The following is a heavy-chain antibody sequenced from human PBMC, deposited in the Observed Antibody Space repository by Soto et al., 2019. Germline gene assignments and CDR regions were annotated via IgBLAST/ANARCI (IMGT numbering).Heavy chain of an antibody. CDR1: GGSISSYY. J-gene: IGHJ4*02. CDR2: IYYSGST. CDR3: ARGRGTISGYYPFFDY. D-gene: IGHD3-22*01. V-gene: IGHV4-59*12. Sequence: PSETLSLTCTVSGGSISSYYWSWIRQPPGKGLEWIGYIYYSGSTNYNPSLKSRVTISVDTSKNQFSLKLSSVTAADTAVYYCARGRGTISGYYPFFDYWGQGTLVTVSS.